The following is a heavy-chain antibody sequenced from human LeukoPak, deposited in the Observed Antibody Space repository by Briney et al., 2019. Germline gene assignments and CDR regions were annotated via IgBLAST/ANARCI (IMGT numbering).Heavy chain of an antibody. V-gene: IGHV1-18*01. Sequence: ASVNVSCEASGYTFTSYGISWVRQAPGQGLEWMGWISAYNGNTNYAHKLQGRVTITTDTSTTTAYMELRSLRSDDTAVYYCAIAPNYYDSSGYKIDYWGQGTLVTVSS. J-gene: IGHJ4*02. D-gene: IGHD3-22*01. CDR2: ISAYNGNT. CDR1: GYTFTSYG. CDR3: AIAPNYYDSSGYKIDY.